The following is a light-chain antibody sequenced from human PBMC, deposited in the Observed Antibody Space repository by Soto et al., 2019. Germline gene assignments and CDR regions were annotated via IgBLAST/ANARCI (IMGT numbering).Light chain of an antibody. V-gene: IGKV3-20*01. CDR2: GAS. Sequence: EIVLTQSPGTLSLSPGERATLSCRASQSVSSSYLAWYQQKPGQSRRLLIYGASSRATGIPGRFSGSGSGTDFTLTIIRLEPEDFAVYYCQQYGRSPFTFGPGTKVDIK. J-gene: IGKJ3*01. CDR1: QSVSSSY. CDR3: QQYGRSPFT.